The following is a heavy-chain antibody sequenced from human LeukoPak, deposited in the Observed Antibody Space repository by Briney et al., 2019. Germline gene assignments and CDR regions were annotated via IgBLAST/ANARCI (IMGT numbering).Heavy chain of an antibody. J-gene: IGHJ4*02. Sequence: SETLSLTCTVSGGSISSSSYYWGWIRQPPGKGLEWIGSIYYSGSTYYNPSLKSRVTISVDTSKNQFSLKLISVTGGHTAVYYCACNIVVVVAAIGDSPDFWAQRTLVSVSS. CDR1: GGSISSSSYY. CDR2: IYYSGST. CDR3: ACNIVVVVAAIGDSPDF. V-gene: IGHV4-39*01. D-gene: IGHD2-15*01.